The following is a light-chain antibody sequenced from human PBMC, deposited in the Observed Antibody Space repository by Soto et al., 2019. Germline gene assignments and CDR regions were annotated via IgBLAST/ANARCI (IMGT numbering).Light chain of an antibody. CDR1: QSISSW. CDR3: QQYNSYPLT. CDR2: KAS. V-gene: IGKV1-5*03. Sequence: DIQMTQSPSTLSASVGDRVTIACRASQSISSWLAWYQQKPGKAPKLLIYKASSLESGVPSRFSGSGSGAEFTLTISSLQPDDFATYYCQQYNSYPLTFGGGTKVEIK. J-gene: IGKJ4*01.